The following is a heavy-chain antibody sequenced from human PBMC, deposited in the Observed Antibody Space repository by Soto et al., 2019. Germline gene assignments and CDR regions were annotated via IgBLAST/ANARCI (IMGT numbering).Heavy chain of an antibody. CDR2: IYFTGST. V-gene: IGHV4-31*03. D-gene: IGHD6-19*01. CDR1: GHSLSSGGYY. CDR3: ARDWGSSGWPN. Sequence: SETLSLTCTVSGHSLSSGGYYWSWIRQHPGKGLEWVGYIYFTGSTLYNPSLKSRLAMSLYTSKNQFSLKLGSVTAADTAIYYCARDWGSSGWPNWGPGTLVTVSS. J-gene: IGHJ4*02.